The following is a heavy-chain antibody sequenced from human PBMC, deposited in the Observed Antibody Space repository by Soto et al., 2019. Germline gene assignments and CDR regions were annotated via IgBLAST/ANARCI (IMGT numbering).Heavy chain of an antibody. CDR1: GFTFSSYS. J-gene: IGHJ5*02. D-gene: IGHD2-2*01. CDR2: ISSSSTI. CDR3: AREYCSSTSCLNWFDP. Sequence: PGGSLRLSCAASGFTFSSYSMNWVRQAPGKGLEWVSYISSSSTIYYADSVRGRFTISRDNAKNSLYLQMNSLRAEDTAVYYCAREYCSSTSCLNWFDPWGQGTPVTVSS. V-gene: IGHV3-48*01.